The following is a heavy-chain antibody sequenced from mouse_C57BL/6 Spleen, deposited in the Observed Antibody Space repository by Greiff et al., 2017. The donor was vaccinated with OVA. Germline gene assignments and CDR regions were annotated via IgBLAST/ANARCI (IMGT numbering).Heavy chain of an antibody. CDR2: IYPGSGNT. CDR1: GYTFTDYY. D-gene: IGHD4-1*01. CDR3: ARELTGTWAY. Sequence: QVQLQQSGAELVRPGASVKLSCKASGYTFTDYYINWVQQRPGQGLEWIARIYPGSGNTYYNEKFKGKATLTAEKSSSTAYMQLSSLTSEDSAVYFCARELTGTWAYWGQGTLVTVSA. V-gene: IGHV1-76*01. J-gene: IGHJ3*01.